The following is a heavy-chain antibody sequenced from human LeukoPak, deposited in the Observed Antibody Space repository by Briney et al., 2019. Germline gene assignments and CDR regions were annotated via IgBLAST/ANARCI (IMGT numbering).Heavy chain of an antibody. J-gene: IGHJ4*02. CDR2: IDDSGST. D-gene: IGHD3-22*01. Sequence: SETLSLTCTVSGGSVSSSSYFWGWIRQPPGKGLDWIGSIDDSGSTYYNPSLKSRVTISVDTSKNQYSLRLSSVTAADTAVYYCARLGPRNSSGYYYYWGQGTLVTVSS. CDR3: ARLGPRNSSGYYYY. V-gene: IGHV4-39*01. CDR1: GGSVSSSSYF.